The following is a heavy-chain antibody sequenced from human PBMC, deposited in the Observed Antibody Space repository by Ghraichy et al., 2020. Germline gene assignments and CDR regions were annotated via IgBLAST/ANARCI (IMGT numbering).Heavy chain of an antibody. CDR1: GDSISGSGHF. Sequence: SETLSLTCTVSGDSISGSGHFWGWIRRPPGKGLEWIGSIHYSGSTYSNPSLKSRVTISIDTSKNHFSLKLSSVTAADTAVFYCARLRHDYGDRPDAFDIWGQGTVVTVSS. D-gene: IGHD4-17*01. V-gene: IGHV4-39*02. J-gene: IGHJ3*02. CDR2: IHYSGST. CDR3: ARLRHDYGDRPDAFDI.